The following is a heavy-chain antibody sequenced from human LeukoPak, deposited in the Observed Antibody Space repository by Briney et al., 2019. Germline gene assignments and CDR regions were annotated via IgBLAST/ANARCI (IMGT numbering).Heavy chain of an antibody. V-gene: IGHV3-74*01. CDR3: ARSLRE. CDR1: GFIFSNYW. Sequence: PGGSLRLSCAASGFIFSNYWMHWVRQAPGKGLVWVSYISNDGSTTGYADSVKGRFTISRDNAKSTVYLQMNSLRAEDTAVYYCARSLREWGQGTLVTVSS. J-gene: IGHJ4*02. CDR2: ISNDGSTT. D-gene: IGHD1-26*01.